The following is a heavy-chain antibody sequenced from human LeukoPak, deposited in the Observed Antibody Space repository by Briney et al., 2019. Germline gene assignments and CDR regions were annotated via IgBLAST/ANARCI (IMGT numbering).Heavy chain of an antibody. D-gene: IGHD3-3*01. CDR1: GFTFSSYW. V-gene: IGHV3-74*01. CDR2: INSDGSST. CDR3: ARVEPIRLLVDY. Sequence: PGGSLRLSCAASGFTFSSYWMHWVRQAPGKGLVWVSRINSDGSSTTYADSVKGRFTISRDNAKNTLYLQMNSLSAEDTAVYYCARVEPIRLLVDYWGQGTLVTVSS. J-gene: IGHJ4*02.